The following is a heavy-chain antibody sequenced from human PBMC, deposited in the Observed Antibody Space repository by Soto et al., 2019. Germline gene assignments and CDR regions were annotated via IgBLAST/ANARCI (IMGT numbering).Heavy chain of an antibody. CDR1: GFTFSSYA. CDR3: AGQAGIAGAGTVNX. V-gene: IGHV3-23*01. Sequence: GGSLRLSFAASGFTFSSYAMSWVRQAPGKGLEWVPAISGSGGSTYYEDSVKARFTISRDNSKKTLYLQMNSLRAEDTAVYYCAGQAGIAGAGTVNXWGQGTLFTVSX. D-gene: IGHD6-13*01. J-gene: IGHJ4*02. CDR2: ISGSGGST.